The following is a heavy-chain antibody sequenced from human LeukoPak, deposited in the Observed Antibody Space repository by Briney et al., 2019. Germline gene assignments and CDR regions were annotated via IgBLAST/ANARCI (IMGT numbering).Heavy chain of an antibody. Sequence: SVKVSSKASGYTFTIYYINWVRQAPGQGLEWMGWMNPNSSNTGYAQKSQGRVTITRNTSISTAYMELSGVRSEDTAVYYCARGGDKSYYDFWSGLAPGYYYCMDVWGQGTTVTASS. CDR2: MNPNSSNT. CDR3: ARGGDKSYYDFWSGLAPGYYYCMDV. D-gene: IGHD3-3*01. V-gene: IGHV1-8*01. J-gene: IGHJ6*02. CDR1: GYTFTIYY.